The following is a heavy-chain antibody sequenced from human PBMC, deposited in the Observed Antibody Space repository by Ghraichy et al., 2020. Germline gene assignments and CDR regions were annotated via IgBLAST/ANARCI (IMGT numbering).Heavy chain of an antibody. CDR3: ARGRGHLPVVPAAMGW. CDR1: GGTFSSYA. CDR2: IIPIFGTA. J-gene: IGHJ4*02. D-gene: IGHD2-2*01. V-gene: IGHV1-69*13. Sequence: SVKVSCKASGGTFSSYAISWVRQAPGQGLEWMGGIIPIFGTANYAQKFQGRVTITADESTSTAYMELSSLRSEDTAVYYCARGRGHLPVVPAAMGWWGQGTLVTVSS.